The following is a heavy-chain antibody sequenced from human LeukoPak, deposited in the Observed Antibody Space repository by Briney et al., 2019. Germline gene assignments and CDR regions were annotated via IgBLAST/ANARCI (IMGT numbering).Heavy chain of an antibody. CDR1: RGTFSSYA. D-gene: IGHD5-12*01. CDR3: ARFRRYSGYFDAWFDP. CDR2: IIPIFGTA. V-gene: IGHV1-69*05. Sequence: ASVKVSCKASRGTFSSYAISWVRQAPGQGLEWMGGIIPIFGTANYAQKFQGRVTITTDESTSTAYMELSSLRSEDTAVYYCARFRRYSGYFDAWFDPWGQGTLVTVSS. J-gene: IGHJ5*02.